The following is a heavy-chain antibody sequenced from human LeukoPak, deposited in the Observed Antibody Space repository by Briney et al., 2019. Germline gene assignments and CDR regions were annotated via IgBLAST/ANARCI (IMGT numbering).Heavy chain of an antibody. D-gene: IGHD1-26*01. CDR3: ARNRHSGSYSGLDY. J-gene: IGHJ4*02. CDR1: GYTFTSYD. CDR2: INPNSGGT. V-gene: IGHV1-2*02. Sequence: GASVKVSCKASGYTFTSYDINWVRQATGQGLEWMGWINPNSGGTNYAQKFQGRVTMTRDTSISTAYMELSRLRSDDTAVYYCARNRHSGSYSGLDYWGQGTLVTVSS.